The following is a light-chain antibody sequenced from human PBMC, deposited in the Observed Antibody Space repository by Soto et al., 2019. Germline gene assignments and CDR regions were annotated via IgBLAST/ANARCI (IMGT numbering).Light chain of an antibody. CDR1: SSDVGGYKY. Sequence: QSALTQPASMSGSPGQSITISCTGTSSDVGGYKYVSWYQQHPGKAPKLMIYDVSNRPSGVSNRFSGSKSGNTASLTISGRQAEDEGDYYCSSYTSSSTVVFGGGTKVTVL. J-gene: IGLJ2*01. CDR2: DVS. V-gene: IGLV2-14*01. CDR3: SSYTSSSTVV.